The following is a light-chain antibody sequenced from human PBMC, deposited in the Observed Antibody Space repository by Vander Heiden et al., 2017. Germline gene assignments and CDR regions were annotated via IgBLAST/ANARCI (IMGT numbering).Light chain of an antibody. CDR2: GAS. CDR1: QSVSSN. J-gene: IGKJ1*01. CDR3: QQDNNLWM. V-gene: IGKV3-15*01. Sequence: EIVMTQSPATLSVSPGERATLSCRASQSVSSNLAWYQQKPGQAPRLLIYGASTRATGIPARFSGSGSGTEFTLTISRLQSEDFAVYYCQQDNNLWMFGQGTKVEIK.